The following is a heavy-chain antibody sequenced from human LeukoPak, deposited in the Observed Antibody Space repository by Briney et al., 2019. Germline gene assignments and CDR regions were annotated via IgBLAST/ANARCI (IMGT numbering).Heavy chain of an antibody. CDR1: GFTFSSYG. V-gene: IGHV3-30*02. D-gene: IGHD3-16*01. CDR3: AKAGGDILDAFDI. Sequence: PGGSLRLSCAASGFTFSSYGMHWVRQAPGKGLEWVAFIRYDGSNKYYADSVKGRFTISRDNSKNTLYLQMNSLRAEDTAVYYCAKAGGDILDAFDIWGQGTMVTVS. J-gene: IGHJ3*02. CDR2: IRYDGSNK.